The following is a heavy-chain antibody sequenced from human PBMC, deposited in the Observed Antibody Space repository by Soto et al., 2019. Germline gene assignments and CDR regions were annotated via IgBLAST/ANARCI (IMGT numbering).Heavy chain of an antibody. CDR1: GGSFSGYY. Sequence: PSETLSLTCAVYGGSFSGYYWSWIRQPPGKGLEWIGEINHSGSTNYNPSLKSRVTISVDTSKNQFSLKLSSVTAADTAVYYCARGRGPGIGWFGPLAPMDVWGQGTTVTVSS. CDR3: ARGRGPGIGWFGPLAPMDV. V-gene: IGHV4-34*01. CDR2: INHSGST. D-gene: IGHD3-10*01. J-gene: IGHJ6*02.